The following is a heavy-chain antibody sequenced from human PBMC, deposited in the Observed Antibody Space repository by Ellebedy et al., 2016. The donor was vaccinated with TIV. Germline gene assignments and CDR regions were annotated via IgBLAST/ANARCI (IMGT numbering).Heavy chain of an antibody. CDR2: IWYDGSNK. D-gene: IGHD2-15*01. Sequence: GGSLRLSXAASGFTFSSYGMHWVRKAPGKGLEWVAVIWYDGSNKYYADSVKGRFTISRDNSKNTLYLQMNSLRAEDKAVYYCARDMMELGYCSGGSCHSLDYWGQGTLVTVSS. J-gene: IGHJ4*02. CDR3: ARDMMELGYCSGGSCHSLDY. V-gene: IGHV3-33*01. CDR1: GFTFSSYG.